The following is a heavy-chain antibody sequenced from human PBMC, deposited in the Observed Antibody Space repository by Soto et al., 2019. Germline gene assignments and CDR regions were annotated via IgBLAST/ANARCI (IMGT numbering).Heavy chain of an antibody. J-gene: IGHJ6*02. CDR3: ARDWRYCSSTSCYIDYYYGMDV. V-gene: IGHV4-4*07. CDR2: IYTSGST. D-gene: IGHD2-2*02. Sequence: QVQLQESGPGLVKPSETLSLTCTVSGGSISSYYWSWIRQPAGKGLEWIGRIYTSGSTNYNPSLKSRVTMSVDTSKNQFSLKLSSVTAADTAVYYCARDWRYCSSTSCYIDYYYGMDVWGQGTTVTVSS. CDR1: GGSISSYY.